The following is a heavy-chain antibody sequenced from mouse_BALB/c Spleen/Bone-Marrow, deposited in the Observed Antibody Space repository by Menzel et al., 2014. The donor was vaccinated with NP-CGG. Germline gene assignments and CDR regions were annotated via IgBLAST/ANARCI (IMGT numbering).Heavy chain of an antibody. V-gene: IGHV5-17*02. CDR3: ARGDYGNQYFFDC. CDR2: ISSGSGTI. D-gene: IGHD2-1*01. J-gene: IGHJ2*01. Sequence: EVKVVESGGDLVQPGGSRKLSCAASGFTFSSFGMHWVRQAPEKGLEWAAYISSGSGTIYYADTVKGRFTISRDNPKNTLFLQMTSLRSEDTAMYYCARGDYGNQYFFDCWGQGTTLTVSS. CDR1: GFTFSSFG.